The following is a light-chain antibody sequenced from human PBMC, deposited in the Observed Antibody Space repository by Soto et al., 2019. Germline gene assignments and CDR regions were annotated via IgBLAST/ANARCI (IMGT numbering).Light chain of an antibody. V-gene: IGLV1-44*01. CDR1: SSNIGSNA. Sequence: QSVLTQPPSASGTPGQRVNISCSGRSSNIGSNAGYWYQQLPGTATTLLIYSNNQRPSGVPDRFSGSKSGTSASLAISGLQSEDEADYSCAALDVSLNDVVFGGGPKVTVL. CDR2: SNN. CDR3: AALDVSLNDVV. J-gene: IGLJ2*01.